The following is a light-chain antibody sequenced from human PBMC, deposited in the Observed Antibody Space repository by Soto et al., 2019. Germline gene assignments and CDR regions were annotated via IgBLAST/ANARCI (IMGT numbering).Light chain of an antibody. CDR3: QTWDTGIGI. CDR1: SGHSTYA. J-gene: IGLJ2*01. V-gene: IGLV4-69*01. CDR2: INYDGIH. Sequence: QLVLTQSPSASASLGASVKLTCTLSSGHSTYAIAWHQQLPEKGPRFLMRINYDGIHTKADGIPDRFSGFSSGAERYLTISSLQSEDEADYFCQTWDTGIGIFGGGTKLTVL.